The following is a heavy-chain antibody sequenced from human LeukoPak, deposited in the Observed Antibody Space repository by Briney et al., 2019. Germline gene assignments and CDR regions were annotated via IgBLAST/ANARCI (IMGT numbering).Heavy chain of an antibody. J-gene: IGHJ4*02. Sequence: PGGSLRLSCAASGFTLGSYWMSWVRQVPGKGLEWVANIKQDGSEKDYVDSVKGRFTVSRDNAKSSVSLQMNSLRAEDAAVYYCARIPLDYWGQGTLVTVSS. V-gene: IGHV3-7*01. CDR2: IKQDGSEK. CDR1: GFTLGSYW. CDR3: ARIPLDY.